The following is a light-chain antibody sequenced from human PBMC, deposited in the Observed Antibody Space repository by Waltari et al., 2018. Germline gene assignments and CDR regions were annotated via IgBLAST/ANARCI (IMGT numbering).Light chain of an antibody. V-gene: IGKV1-39*01. CDR3: QQSETSPPFT. CDR2: AAS. CDR1: QSIATY. J-gene: IGKJ5*01. Sequence: DIQMTQSPSSLSASVGDRVTFPCRANQSIATYLNWYQQKPGKAPKVLIYAASSLQSGVPSRFSGSGSGTEYTLTISSLQPEEYATYYCQQSETSPPFTFGQGTRLEIK.